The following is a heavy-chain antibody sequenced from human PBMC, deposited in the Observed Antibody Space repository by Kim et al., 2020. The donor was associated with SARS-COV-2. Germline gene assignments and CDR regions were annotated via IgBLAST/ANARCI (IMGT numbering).Heavy chain of an antibody. CDR3: AHYYYDSSGYPPTFDY. Sequence: SGPTLVNPTQTLTLTCTFSGFSLSTSGVGVGWIRQPPGKALEWLALIYWDDDKRYSPSLKSRLTITKDTSKNQVVLTMTNMDPVDTAIYYCAHYYYDSSGYPPTFDYWGQGTLVTVSS. D-gene: IGHD3-22*01. CDR2: IYWDDDK. CDR1: GFSLSTSGVG. V-gene: IGHV2-5*02. J-gene: IGHJ4*02.